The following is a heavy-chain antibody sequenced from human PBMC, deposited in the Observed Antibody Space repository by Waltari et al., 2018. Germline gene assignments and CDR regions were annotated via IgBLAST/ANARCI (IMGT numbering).Heavy chain of an antibody. CDR1: GTSIAGSPFY. J-gene: IGHJ4*02. D-gene: IGHD3-3*01. CDR3: ARFGPISPLED. CDR2: IFSRGRT. Sequence: QTQLQESGPGLVKASETVSLNCSVTGTSIAGSPFYWGWIRQPPGGGLEWLGTIFSRGRTTYNPSLKSRVTMSIHTTTNQFSLKVTSVTAADTAFYFCARFGPISPLEDWGQGTLITVSS. V-gene: IGHV4-39*01.